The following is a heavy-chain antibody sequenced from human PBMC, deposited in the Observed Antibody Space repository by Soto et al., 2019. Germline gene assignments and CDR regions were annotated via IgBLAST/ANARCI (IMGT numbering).Heavy chain of an antibody. CDR1: GGTFSSYA. CDR3: ARHVPAAGYYYGMDV. Sequence: SVKVSCKASGGTFSSYAISWVRQAPGQGLEWMGGIISIFGTANYAQKFQGRVTITADESTSTAYMELSSLRSEDTAVYYCARHVPAAGYYYGMDVWGQGTTVTVSS. V-gene: IGHV1-69*13. CDR2: IISIFGTA. J-gene: IGHJ6*02. D-gene: IGHD2-2*01.